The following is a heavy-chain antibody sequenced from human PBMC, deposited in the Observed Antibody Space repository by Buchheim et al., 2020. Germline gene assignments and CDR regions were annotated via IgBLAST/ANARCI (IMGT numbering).Heavy chain of an antibody. D-gene: IGHD3-10*01. CDR1: GFTFSSYA. CDR3: AVPYGSGSPTYYYYGMDV. V-gene: IGHV3-23*01. Sequence: EVQLLESGGGLVQPGGSLRLSCAASGFTFSSYAMSWVRQAPGKGLEWGSAISGSGGSTYYADSVKGRFTISRDTSKKQRDLQMNSLRAEDTAVYYCAVPYGSGSPTYYYYGMDVWGQGTT. CDR2: ISGSGGST. J-gene: IGHJ6*02.